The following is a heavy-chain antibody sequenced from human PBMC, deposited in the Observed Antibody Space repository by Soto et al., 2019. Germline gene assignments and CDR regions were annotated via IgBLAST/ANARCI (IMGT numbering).Heavy chain of an antibody. D-gene: IGHD2-2*01. V-gene: IGHV1-69*13. CDR1: GGTFSSYA. CDR2: IIPIFGTA. Sequence: ASVKVSCKASGGTFSSYAISWVRQAPGQGLEWMGGIIPIFGTANYAQKFQGRVTITADESTSTAYMELSSLRSEDTAVYYCARDWGTGFYQLDSWGQGTLVTVSS. CDR3: ARDWGTGFYQLDS. J-gene: IGHJ4*02.